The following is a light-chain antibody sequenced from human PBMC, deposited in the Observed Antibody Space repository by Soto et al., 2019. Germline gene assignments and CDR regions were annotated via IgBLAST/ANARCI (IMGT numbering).Light chain of an antibody. V-gene: IGLV1-44*01. J-gene: IGLJ2*01. CDR2: RNN. CDR1: SSNIGSNT. Sequence: QSVLTQPPSASGTPGQRVTMSCSGSSSNIGSNTVNWYQQLPGPAPKLLIYRNNQRPSGVPDRFSGSGSGTSDSLASSGLQAEDEADYYCAAWEDSLNGVLFGGGTKLTVL. CDR3: AAWEDSLNGVL.